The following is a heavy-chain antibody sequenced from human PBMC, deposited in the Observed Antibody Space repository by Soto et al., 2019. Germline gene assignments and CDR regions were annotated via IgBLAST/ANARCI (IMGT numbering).Heavy chain of an antibody. J-gene: IGHJ4*02. CDR2: IYWDDDK. V-gene: IGHV2-5*02. Sequence: QITLKEAGPTLVKPTQTLTLTSSFSGFSLITSGVGVGWIRQPPGKALEWLALIYWDDDKGYSTSLKSRLTITKDTSKTQVVLTMTNMDPADTATYYCAHTMAPRIFDYWGRGTLVTVSS. CDR1: GFSLITSGVG. CDR3: AHTMAPRIFDY.